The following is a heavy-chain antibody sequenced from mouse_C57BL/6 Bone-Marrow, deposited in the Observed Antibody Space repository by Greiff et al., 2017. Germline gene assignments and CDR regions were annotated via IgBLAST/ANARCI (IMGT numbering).Heavy chain of an antibody. CDR2: IRSKSNNYAT. CDR3: VRPYYYYGSSYLWYFDV. J-gene: IGHJ1*03. D-gene: IGHD1-1*01. Sequence: EVQLQESGGGLVQPKGSLKLSCAASGFSFNTYAMNWVRQAPGKGLEWVARIRSKSNNYATYYADSVKDRFTISRNASESMLYLQMNNLKTEDTAMYYCVRPYYYYGSSYLWYFDVWGTGTTVTVSS. V-gene: IGHV10-1*01. CDR1: GFSFNTYA.